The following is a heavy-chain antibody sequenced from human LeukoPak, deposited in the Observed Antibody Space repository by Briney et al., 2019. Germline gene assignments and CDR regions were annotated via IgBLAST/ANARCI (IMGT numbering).Heavy chain of an antibody. CDR1: EFTVSSNY. D-gene: IGHD3-10*01. CDR3: ARCKTYGSGSYCYYGMDV. J-gene: IGHJ6*02. Sequence: SGGSLRLSCAASEFTVSSNYMTWVRQAPGKGLEWASVIYSGGTTYYADSVKGRFTISRDNSKNTLYLQMNSLRAEDTAVYYCARCKTYGSGSYCYYGMDVWGQGTTVTVSS. CDR2: IYSGGTT. V-gene: IGHV3-53*01.